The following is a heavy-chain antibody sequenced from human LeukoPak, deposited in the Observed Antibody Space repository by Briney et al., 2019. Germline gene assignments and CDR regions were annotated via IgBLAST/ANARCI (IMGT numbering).Heavy chain of an antibody. CDR3: AREKYSGSYYIRFDP. CDR2: IYYSGST. Sequence: SETLSLTCTVSGGSISSHYWSWIRQPPGKGLEWTGHIYYSGSTNYNPSLKSRVTISVDTSKNQFSLKLSSVTAADTAVYYCAREKYSGSYYIRFDPWGQGTLVTVSS. V-gene: IGHV4-59*11. CDR1: GGSISSHY. D-gene: IGHD1-26*01. J-gene: IGHJ5*02.